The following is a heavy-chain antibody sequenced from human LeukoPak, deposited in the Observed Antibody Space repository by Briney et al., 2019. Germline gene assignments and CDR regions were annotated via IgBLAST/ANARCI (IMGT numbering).Heavy chain of an antibody. J-gene: IGHJ5*02. V-gene: IGHV1-69*05. CDR2: IIPIFGTA. CDR3: ARSAAYYYDSSGYQGHNWFDP. CDR1: GGTFSSYA. Sequence: ASMKVSCKASGGTFSSYAISWVRQAPGQGLEWMGRIIPIFGTANYAQKFQGRVTITTDESTSTAYMELSSLRSEDTAVYYCARSAAYYYDSSGYQGHNWFDPWGQGTLVTVSS. D-gene: IGHD3-22*01.